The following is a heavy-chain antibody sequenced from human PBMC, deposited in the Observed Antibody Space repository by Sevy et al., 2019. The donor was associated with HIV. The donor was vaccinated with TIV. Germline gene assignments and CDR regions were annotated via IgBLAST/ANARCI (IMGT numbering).Heavy chain of an antibody. J-gene: IGHJ4*02. V-gene: IGHV3-43*01. D-gene: IGHD3-22*01. CDR3: AKEDSGGPLDSSGCYGRGGFDY. CDR2: ISWDGGST. CDR1: GFTFDDYT. Sequence: GGSLRLSCAASGFTFDDYTMHWVRQAPGKGLEWVSLISWDGGSTYYADSVKGRFTISRDNSKNSLYLQMNSLRTEDTALYYCAKEDSGGPLDSSGCYGRGGFDYWGQGTLVTVSS.